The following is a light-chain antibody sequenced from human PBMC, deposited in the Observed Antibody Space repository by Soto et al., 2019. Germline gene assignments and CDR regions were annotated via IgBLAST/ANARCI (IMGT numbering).Light chain of an antibody. CDR2: GAS. Sequence: ELVMTQSPATPSVSSGGKANLSRSASQSVNSRLAWYQQKPGQAPRLLIYGASTRATGIPARFSGSGSGTEFTLTISSLQSEDFAVYYCQQYNNWPPITFGQGTRLDI. CDR1: QSVNSR. V-gene: IGKV3-15*01. CDR3: QQYNNWPPIT. J-gene: IGKJ5*01.